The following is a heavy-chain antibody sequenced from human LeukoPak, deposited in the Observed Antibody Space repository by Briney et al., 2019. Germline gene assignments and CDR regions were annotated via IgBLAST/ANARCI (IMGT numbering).Heavy chain of an antibody. CDR1: GFSFSSGW. Sequence: GGSLRLSCVVSGFSFSSGWMSWVRQAPGKGLEWVANIKQDGIEIHYVGSVKGRFTISRDNFKNSLYLQMNSLRAEDTAVYYCARDSYYDILTGYLRYFDYWGQGTLVTVSS. CDR2: IKQDGIEI. CDR3: ARDSYYDILTGYLRYFDY. D-gene: IGHD3-9*01. J-gene: IGHJ4*02. V-gene: IGHV3-7*01.